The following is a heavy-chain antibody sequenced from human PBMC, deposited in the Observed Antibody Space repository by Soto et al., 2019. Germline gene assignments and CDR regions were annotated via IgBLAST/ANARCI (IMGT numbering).Heavy chain of an antibody. CDR3: ARERGSGWTFDY. V-gene: IGHV3-7*01. D-gene: IGHD6-19*01. Sequence: PRGSLSLSCTASGLSISGFGMSWVRQAPGKGLEWVANIKWDGSEKNYVDSVKGRFTISRDNAKNSLYLQMNSLRAEDTAVYYCARERGSGWTFDYWGQGTLVTVSS. J-gene: IGHJ4*02. CDR1: GLSISGFG. CDR2: IKWDGSEK.